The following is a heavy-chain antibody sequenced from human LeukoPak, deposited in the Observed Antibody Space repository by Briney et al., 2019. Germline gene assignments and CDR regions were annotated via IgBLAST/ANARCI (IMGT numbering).Heavy chain of an antibody. J-gene: IGHJ4*02. D-gene: IGHD6-13*01. CDR3: ARDVGSSWYGVDY. CDR1: GYTFTNYG. CDR2: ISTYNENT. Sequence: ASVKVSCKASGYTFTNYGISWVRQAPGQGLEWMGWISTYNENTNYAQKLQGRVTMTTDTSTSTAYTELRSLRSGDTAVYYCARDVGSSWYGVDYWGQGTLVTVSS. V-gene: IGHV1-18*01.